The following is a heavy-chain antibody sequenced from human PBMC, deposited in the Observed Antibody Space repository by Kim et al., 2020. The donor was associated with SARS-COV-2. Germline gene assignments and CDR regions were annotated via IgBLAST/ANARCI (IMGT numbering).Heavy chain of an antibody. CDR2: IYYSGST. CDR1: GGSISSISYY. D-gene: IGHD3-22*01. J-gene: IGHJ3*01. Sequence: SETLSLTCTVSGGSISSISYYWGWIRQPPGKGLEWIGSIYYSGSTYYNPSLKSRVTISVDTSKNQFSRKLSSVTAADTAVYYVARHWPRYYTDSSDAAF. V-gene: IGHV4-39*01. CDR3: ARHWPRYYTDSSDAAF.